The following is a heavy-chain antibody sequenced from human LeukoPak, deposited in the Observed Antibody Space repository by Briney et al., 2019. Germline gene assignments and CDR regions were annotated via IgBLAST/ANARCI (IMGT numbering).Heavy chain of an antibody. CDR3: ERGYCSSTSCYQVDAFDI. J-gene: IGHJ3*02. Sequence: GGSLRLSCAASGVTFSSYWMSWVRQAPGKGVEGVGNIKQDGSEKYYVDSVTGRFTISRDNAKNSLYLQMHSLRAEDTAVYYCERGYCSSTSCYQVDAFDIWGQGTMVTVSS. V-gene: IGHV3-7*01. D-gene: IGHD2-2*01. CDR2: IKQDGSEK. CDR1: GVTFSSYW.